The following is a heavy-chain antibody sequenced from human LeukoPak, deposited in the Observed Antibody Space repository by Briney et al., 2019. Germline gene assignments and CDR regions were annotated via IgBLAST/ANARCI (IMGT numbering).Heavy chain of an antibody. CDR3: ARVLYRYINAFDI. D-gene: IGHD1-1*01. CDR1: GGSISSYY. J-gene: IGHJ3*02. V-gene: IGHV4-59*01. CDR2: IYYSGST. Sequence: PSETLSLTCTVSGGSISSYYWSWIRQPPGKGLEWIGYIYYSGSTNYNPSLKSRVTISVDTSKNQFSLKLSSVTAADTAVYYCARVLYRYINAFDIWGQGTIVTASS.